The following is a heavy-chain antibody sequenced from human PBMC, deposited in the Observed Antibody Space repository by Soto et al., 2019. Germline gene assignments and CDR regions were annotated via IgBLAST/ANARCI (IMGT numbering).Heavy chain of an antibody. CDR2: ISAYNDNT. Sequence: ASVKVSCKASGHTFTSYGLPWVRQAPGQGLEWMGLISAYNDNTNYAQKLQGRVTMTTDTSTSTAYMEVRSLRFDDTAVYYCARDLRSGMDVWGQGATVTVSS. J-gene: IGHJ6*02. CDR1: GHTFTSYG. CDR3: ARDLRSGMDV. V-gene: IGHV1-18*04.